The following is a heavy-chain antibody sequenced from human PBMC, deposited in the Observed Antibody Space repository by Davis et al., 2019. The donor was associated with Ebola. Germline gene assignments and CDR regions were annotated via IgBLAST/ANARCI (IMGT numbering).Heavy chain of an antibody. Sequence: GESLKISCAASKFTFSSYTMTWVRQAPGRGLEWVSGISSSGEDTHYADSVNGRFTTSRDNSKSTIYLQMNDLRPDDTAVYYCVRGKQVGFYDYIRGTFRPNYYFDYWGPGSLVTVSS. D-gene: IGHD3-16*02. CDR3: VRGKQVGFYDYIRGTFRPNYYFDY. CDR1: KFTFSSYT. V-gene: IGHV3-23*01. J-gene: IGHJ4*02. CDR2: ISSSGEDT.